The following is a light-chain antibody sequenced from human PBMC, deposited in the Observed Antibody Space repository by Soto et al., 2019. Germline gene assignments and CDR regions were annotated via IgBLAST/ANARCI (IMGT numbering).Light chain of an antibody. CDR3: NSYTSSSTYV. CDR2: EVS. J-gene: IGLJ1*01. V-gene: IGLV2-14*01. Sequence: QSALTQPASVSGSPGQSITISCTGTSSDVGGYNYVSWYQQHPGKAPKLMIYEVSNRPSGVSYRFSASKSGNTASLTISGRQTEDEADYFCNSYTSSSTYVFGTGTKLTVL. CDR1: SSDVGGYNY.